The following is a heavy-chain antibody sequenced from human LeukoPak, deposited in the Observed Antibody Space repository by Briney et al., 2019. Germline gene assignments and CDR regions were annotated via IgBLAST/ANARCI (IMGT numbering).Heavy chain of an antibody. D-gene: IGHD4-23*01. J-gene: IGHJ4*02. CDR1: GFTFSSYS. CDR2: IDSSGRTI. Sequence: GGSLRLSCVASGFTFSSYSMNWVRQAPGKGLEWVSYIDSSGRTIKYADSVRGRFTISRDNAKNSVNLQMNSLRAEDTAVYYCVREGARWFFNYWGQGTLVTVSS. V-gene: IGHV3-48*04. CDR3: VREGARWFFNY.